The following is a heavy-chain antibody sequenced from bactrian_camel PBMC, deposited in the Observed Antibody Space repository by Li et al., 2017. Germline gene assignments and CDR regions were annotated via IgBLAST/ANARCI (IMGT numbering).Heavy chain of an antibody. CDR3: AAEGLGCYGLSTADFGF. V-gene: IGHV3S1*01. Sequence: VQLVESGGGSVQVGGSLRLSCAVSGYTSSTNCVGWFRQAPGKEREAAAIVYNGDTPSYYTDSVKGRFTISKGDAQNTLSLQMHSLKPEDTAMYYCAAEGLGCYGLSTADFGFWGQGTQVTVS. J-gene: IGHJ6*01. D-gene: IGHD3*01. CDR1: GYTSSTNC. CDR2: VYNGDTPS.